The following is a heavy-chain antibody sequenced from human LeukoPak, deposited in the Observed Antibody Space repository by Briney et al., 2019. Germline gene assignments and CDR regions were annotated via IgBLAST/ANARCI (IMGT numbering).Heavy chain of an antibody. J-gene: IGHJ4*02. CDR1: GFTFSSYA. V-gene: IGHV3-30*04. CDR3: ARDLGYSSGPNY. CDR2: ISYGGSKK. Sequence: TGGSLRLSCAASGFTFSSYAMHWVRQAPGKGLEWVAVISYGGSKKYYADSVKGRFTISRDNAKNSLYLQMNSLRAEDTAVYYCARDLGYSSGPNYWGQGTRVTVSS. D-gene: IGHD6-19*01.